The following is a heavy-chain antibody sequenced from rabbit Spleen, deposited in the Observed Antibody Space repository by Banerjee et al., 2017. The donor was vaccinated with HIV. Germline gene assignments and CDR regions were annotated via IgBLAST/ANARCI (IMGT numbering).Heavy chain of an antibody. CDR3: ARDPYADYGADGGMDL. J-gene: IGHJ6*01. V-gene: IGHV1S7*01. CDR2: IDPVFGIT. D-gene: IGHD2-1*01. Sequence: QSLEESAGGLVQPGGSLKLSCKASGFTLSSYYMNWVRQAPGKGLEWIGYIDPVFGITYYANWVNGRFSISRENAQNTVFLQMTSLTAADTATYFCARDPYADYGADGGMDLWGPGTLVTVS. CDR1: GFTLSSYY.